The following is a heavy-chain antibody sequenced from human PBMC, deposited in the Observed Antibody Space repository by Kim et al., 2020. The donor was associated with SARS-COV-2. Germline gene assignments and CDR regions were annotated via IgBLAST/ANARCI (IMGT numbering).Heavy chain of an antibody. J-gene: IGHJ4*02. Sequence: YAYAVRGRFTISRDNSKNTLSLKMNSLRAEDTAVYYCAKECSGSYYFFDYWGQGTLVTVSS. D-gene: IGHD1-26*01. V-gene: IGHV3-23*01. CDR3: AKECSGSYYFFDY.